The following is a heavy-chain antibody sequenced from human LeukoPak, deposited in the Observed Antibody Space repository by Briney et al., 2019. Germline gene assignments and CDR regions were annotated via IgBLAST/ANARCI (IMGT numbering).Heavy chain of an antibody. CDR2: ISPGGGTT. V-gene: IGHV3-23*01. CDR3: RFTVPDYFDY. Sequence: PGGSLRLSCAVSGFAFGSEAMSWVRQSPARGLEWVASISPGGGTTYYADYVKGRFTISRDNAKNSLYLQMNSLRAEDTAVYYCRFTVPDYFDYWGQGTLVTVSS. CDR1: GFAFGSEA. D-gene: IGHD4-11*01. J-gene: IGHJ4*02.